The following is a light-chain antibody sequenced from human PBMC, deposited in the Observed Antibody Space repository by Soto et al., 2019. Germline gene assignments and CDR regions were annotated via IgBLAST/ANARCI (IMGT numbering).Light chain of an antibody. J-gene: IGKJ1*01. V-gene: IGKV3-20*01. CDR1: QSVSSGD. CDR2: GAS. Sequence: EIVLTQSPGTLSLSPGDGATLSCRASQSVSSGDLAWYQQKPGQAPRLLIYGASRRATGIPDRFSGSGSGTDFTLSISRLEPEDFAVYWCQHYGNSPTCGQGTKVQIK. CDR3: QHYGNSPT.